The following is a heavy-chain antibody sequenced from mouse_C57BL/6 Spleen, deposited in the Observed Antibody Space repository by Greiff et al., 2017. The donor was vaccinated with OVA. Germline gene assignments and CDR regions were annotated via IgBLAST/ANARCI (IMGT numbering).Heavy chain of an antibody. CDR2: INPSSGYT. V-gene: IGHV1-7*01. J-gene: IGHJ3*01. CDR3: ARTYYDYDGPEPWFAY. D-gene: IGHD2-4*01. Sequence: VKLQESGAELAKPGASVKLSCKASGYTFTSYWMHWVKQRPGQGLEWIGYINPSSGYTKYNQKFKDKATLTADKSSSTAYMQLSSLTYEDSAVYYCARTYYDYDGPEPWFAYWGQGTLVTVSA. CDR1: GYTFTSYW.